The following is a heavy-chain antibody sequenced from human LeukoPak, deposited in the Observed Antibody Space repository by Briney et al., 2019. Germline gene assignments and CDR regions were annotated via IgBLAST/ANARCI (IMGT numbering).Heavy chain of an antibody. CDR2: VHYSVDS. CDR3: ARDLELERNRWNYFEY. J-gene: IGHJ4*02. V-gene: IGHV4-59*01. D-gene: IGHD1-1*01. CDR1: GNPISIFS. Sequence: SETLSLTGADSGNPISIFSCSWIRHPPGKGLEWICSVHYSVDSKYNPSLRSRVSLSIDTSKKQFSLRLSYVTAADTAVYYCARDLELERNRWNYFEYWGQGALVTVSS.